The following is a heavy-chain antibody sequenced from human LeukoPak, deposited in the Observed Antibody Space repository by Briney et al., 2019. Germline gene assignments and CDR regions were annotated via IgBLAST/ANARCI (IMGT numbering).Heavy chain of an antibody. J-gene: IGHJ6*03. V-gene: IGHV7-4-1*02. CDR3: ARVTTTVTTEGLGYYYYYYMDV. CDR2: INTNTGNP. D-gene: IGHD4-17*01. Sequence: GASVKVSCKASGYTFTSYAMNWVRQAPGQGLEWMGWINTNTGNPTYAQGFTGRFVFSLDTSVSTAYLQISSLKAEDTAVYYCARVTTTVTTEGLGYYYYYYMDVWGKGTTVTVSS. CDR1: GYTFTSYA.